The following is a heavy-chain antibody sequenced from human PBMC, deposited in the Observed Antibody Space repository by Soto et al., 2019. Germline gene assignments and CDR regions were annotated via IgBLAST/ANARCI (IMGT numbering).Heavy chain of an antibody. CDR2: IYPGNSET. V-gene: IGHV5-51*01. D-gene: IGHD3-22*01. Sequence: EVQLVQSGAEVKKSGESLKISCRGSGYTFTSYWIAWVRQMPGKGLEWMGIIYPGNSETTYNPSFQGQVTMSVDKSISSAYLQWSSLKASDTATYYCASLRDSCAYYWGQGTLVTVSS. CDR1: GYTFTSYW. J-gene: IGHJ4*02. CDR3: ASLRDSCAYY.